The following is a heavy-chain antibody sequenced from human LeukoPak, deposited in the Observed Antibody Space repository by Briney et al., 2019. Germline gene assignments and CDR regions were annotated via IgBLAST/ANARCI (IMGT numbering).Heavy chain of an antibody. CDR1: GFTFSSYA. CDR3: AKSIAAAGHPGYFDY. Sequence: GGSLRLSCAASGFTFSSYARSWVRQAPGKGLEWVSAIYGSGGSTYYADSVKGLFTISRDNSKNTLYLQINSLRAEDTAVYYCAKSIAAAGHPGYFDYWGQGTLVTVSS. J-gene: IGHJ4*02. V-gene: IGHV3-23*01. D-gene: IGHD6-13*01. CDR2: IYGSGGST.